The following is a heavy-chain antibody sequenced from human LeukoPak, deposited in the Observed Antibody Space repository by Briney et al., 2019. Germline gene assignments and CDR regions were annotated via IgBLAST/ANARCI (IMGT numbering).Heavy chain of an antibody. CDR2: MNPNSGNT. CDR3: ARGLIRRGYCSGGSCYLF. CDR1: GYTFTSYD. Sequence: GASVKVSCKASGYTFTSYDINWVRQATGQGLVWMGWMNPNSGNTGYAQKFQGRVTMTRNTSISTAYMELSSLRSEDTAVYYCARGLIRRGYCSGGSCYLFWGQGTLVTVSS. J-gene: IGHJ4*02. V-gene: IGHV1-8*01. D-gene: IGHD2-15*01.